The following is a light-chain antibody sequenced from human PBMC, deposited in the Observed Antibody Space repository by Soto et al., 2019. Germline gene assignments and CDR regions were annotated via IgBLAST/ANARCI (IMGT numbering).Light chain of an antibody. V-gene: IGKV1-33*01. CDR3: QQYDNLPLT. CDR1: QSISSY. Sequence: DIQMTQSPPSLSAFVGDRVTITCRASQSISSYLNWYQQKSGKAPKLLIYDASDLETGVPSRFSGSGSGTDFTFTINSLQLEDIATYYCQQYDNLPLTFGGGTKVDI. CDR2: DAS. J-gene: IGKJ4*01.